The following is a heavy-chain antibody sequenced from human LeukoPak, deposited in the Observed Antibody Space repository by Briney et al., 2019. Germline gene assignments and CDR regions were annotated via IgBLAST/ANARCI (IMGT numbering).Heavy chain of an antibody. D-gene: IGHD4-23*01. CDR3: ARGALIMVTF. CDR1: GFSFSSYR. V-gene: IGHV3-7*05. CDR2: IKEDGSEK. J-gene: IGHJ4*02. Sequence: GGSLRLSCAASGFSFSSYRMSWVRQAPGKGLEWVANIKEDGSEKNYVESVKGRFTIFRDNAENSMYLQMNSLRAEDTAVYYCARGALIMVTFWGQGTLVTVSS.